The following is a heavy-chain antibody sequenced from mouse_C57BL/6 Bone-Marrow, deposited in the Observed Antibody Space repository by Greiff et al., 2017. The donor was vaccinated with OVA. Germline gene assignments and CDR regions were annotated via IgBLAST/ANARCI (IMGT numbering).Heavy chain of an antibody. J-gene: IGHJ3*01. D-gene: IGHD2-2*01. CDR1: GYTFTSYW. CDR3: ARCGGYDGCAY. CDR2: IDPSDSYT. V-gene: IGHV1-69*01. Sequence: QVQLQQPGAELVMPGASVKLSCKASGYTFTSYWMHWVKQRPGQGLEWIGEIDPSDSYTNYNQKFKGKSTLTVDKSSSTAYMQLSSLTSEDSAVYYCARCGGYDGCAYGGQGTLVTVSA.